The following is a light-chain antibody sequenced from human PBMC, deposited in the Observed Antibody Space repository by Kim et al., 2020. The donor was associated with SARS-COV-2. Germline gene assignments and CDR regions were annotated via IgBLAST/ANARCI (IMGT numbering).Light chain of an antibody. CDR3: QQNGSSPQT. V-gene: IGKV3-20*01. Sequence: LSPGERATLSCRASLSVSISYLAWYQQKPGQAPRLLIYGASSRATGIPDRFSGSGSGTDLTLTISRLEPEDFAVYYCQQNGSSPQTFGQGTKVEI. J-gene: IGKJ1*01. CDR2: GAS. CDR1: LSVSISY.